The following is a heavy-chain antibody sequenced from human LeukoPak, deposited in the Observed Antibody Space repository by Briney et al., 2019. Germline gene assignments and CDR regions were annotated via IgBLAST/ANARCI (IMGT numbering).Heavy chain of an antibody. CDR1: GFTFSSYS. CDR3: ARDLVLRYFDWFENAFDI. CDR2: ISSSSSYI. J-gene: IGHJ3*02. D-gene: IGHD3-9*01. V-gene: IGHV3-21*01. Sequence: GGSLRLSCAASGFTFSSYSMNWVRQAPGKGLEWVSSISSSSSYIYYADSVKGRFTISRDNAKNSLYLQMNSLRAEDTAVYYCARDLVLRYFDWFENAFDIWGQGTMVTVSS.